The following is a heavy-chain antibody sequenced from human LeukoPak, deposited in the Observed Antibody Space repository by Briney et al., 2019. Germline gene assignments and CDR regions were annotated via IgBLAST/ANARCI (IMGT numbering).Heavy chain of an antibody. CDR3: ARGDPRLLTYFDY. CDR2: IKWNGGST. J-gene: IGHJ4*02. CDR1: GFTFDDYG. V-gene: IGHV3-20*04. Sequence: GGSLRLSCAASGFTFDDYGMSWVRQAPGKGLEWVSSIKWNGGSTGYADSVKGRFTISRDNSKNTLYLQMNSLRAEDTAVYYCARGDPRLLTYFDYWGQGTLVTVSS. D-gene: IGHD6-25*01.